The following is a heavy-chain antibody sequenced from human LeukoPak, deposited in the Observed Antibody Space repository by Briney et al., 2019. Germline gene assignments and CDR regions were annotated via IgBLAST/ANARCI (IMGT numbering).Heavy chain of an antibody. J-gene: IGHJ4*02. V-gene: IGHV3-11*06. CDR3: ARGGGNPRYYFDY. D-gene: IGHD4-23*01. CDR2: ISSSSSYT. CDR1: GFTFSDYY. Sequence: GGSLRLSCAASGFTFSDYYMSWIRQAPGKGLEWVSYISSSSSYTNYADSVKGRFTISRDNAKNSLHLQMNSLRAEDTAVYYCARGGGNPRYYFDYWGQGTLVTVSS.